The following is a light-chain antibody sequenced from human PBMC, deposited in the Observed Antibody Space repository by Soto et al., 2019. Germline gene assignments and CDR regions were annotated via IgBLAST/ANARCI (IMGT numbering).Light chain of an antibody. CDR3: QQSSSTPWI. Sequence: DIQITQSPSFLSASVGDRVTITCRASRFISNYLNWYQQKPGKAPTLLIFAESNLRSGVPSRFSGSGSGTDFTLTISGMQPDDFANYFCQQSSSTPWIFGQGTKVDIK. V-gene: IGKV1-39*01. CDR1: RFISNY. J-gene: IGKJ1*01. CDR2: AES.